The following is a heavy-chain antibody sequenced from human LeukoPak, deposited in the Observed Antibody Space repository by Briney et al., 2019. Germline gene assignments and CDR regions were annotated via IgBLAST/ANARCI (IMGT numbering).Heavy chain of an antibody. CDR1: GGSISSYY. D-gene: IGHD6-13*01. V-gene: IGHV4-59*01. J-gene: IGHJ5*02. CDR2: IYYSGST. Sequence: PSETLSLTCTVSGGSISSYYWSWIRQPPGKGLEWIGYIYYSGSTNYNPSLKSRVIISVDTSKNQFSLKLSSVTAADTAVYYCARVRGAAAGRFDPWGQGTLVTVSS. CDR3: ARVRGAAAGRFDP.